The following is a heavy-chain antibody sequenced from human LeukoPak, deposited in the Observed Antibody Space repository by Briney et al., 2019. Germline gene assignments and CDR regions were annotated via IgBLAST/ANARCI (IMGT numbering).Heavy chain of an antibody. CDR3: ARGYYGLYYYMDV. CDR1: GYTFTGYY. J-gene: IGHJ6*03. CDR2: INPNSGST. D-gene: IGHD1-26*01. Sequence: ASVKVSCKASGYTFTGYYMHWVRQAPGQGLEWMGWINPNSGSTNYVQKFQGRVTMTRDTSISTAYMELSRLRSDDTAVYYCARGYYGLYYYMDVWGKGTTVTISS. V-gene: IGHV1-2*02.